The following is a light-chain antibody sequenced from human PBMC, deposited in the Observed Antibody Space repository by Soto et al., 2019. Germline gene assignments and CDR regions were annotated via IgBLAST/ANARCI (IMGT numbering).Light chain of an antibody. CDR2: KAS. J-gene: IGKJ1*01. V-gene: IGKV1-5*03. Sequence: DIQITESSSTLSGSVGGKVIISCRASQTSSSWLAWYQQKPGKAPKLLIYKASTLKSGVPSRFSGSGSGTEFTLTISSLQPDDFATYYCQRYNSYSEAFGQGTKVDIK. CDR3: QRYNSYSEA. CDR1: QTSSSW.